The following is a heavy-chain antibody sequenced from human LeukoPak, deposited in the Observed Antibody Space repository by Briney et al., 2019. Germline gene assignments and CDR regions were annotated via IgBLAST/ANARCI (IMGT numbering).Heavy chain of an antibody. D-gene: IGHD1-26*01. V-gene: IGHV3-7*01. CDR2: IKQDGSEK. J-gene: IGHJ4*02. CDR1: GFTFSNYW. Sequence: GGSLRPSCAASGFTFSNYWMSWVRQAPGKGLEWVANIKQDGSEKYYVDSVKGRFTISRDNAKNSLYLQMNSLRAEDTAVYYCARGDWEDTLPFDYWGQGTLVTVSS. CDR3: ARGDWEDTLPFDY.